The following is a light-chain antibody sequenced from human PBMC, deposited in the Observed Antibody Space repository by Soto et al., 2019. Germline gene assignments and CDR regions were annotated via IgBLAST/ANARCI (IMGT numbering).Light chain of an antibody. V-gene: IGLV1-40*01. CDR1: SSNIGAGYD. J-gene: IGLJ3*02. Sequence: QSVLTQPPSVSGAPGQRVTIACTGLSSNIGAGYDDNWYQQSPGTAPKLLIYRNKDRPSGVPDRFSGSRSGTSGVLAITGLQTEDEADYYCQSYDSSLNAVVFGGGTKLTVL. CDR2: RNK. CDR3: QSYDSSLNAVV.